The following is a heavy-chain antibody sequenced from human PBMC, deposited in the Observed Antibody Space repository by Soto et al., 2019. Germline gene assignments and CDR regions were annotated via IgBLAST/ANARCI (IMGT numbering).Heavy chain of an antibody. CDR1: GFNFKKFA. CDR3: AKADGQQWLIPHLDN. V-gene: IGHV3-23*01. D-gene: IGHD6-19*01. J-gene: IGHJ4*02. CDR2: ISCCGGSA. Sequence: EVQLLESGGGVVQPGGSLRLSCVASGFNFKKFAMAWVRQAAGEGLEWVSGISCCGGSASYADSVKGRFSIARDDSKNTVSLQFNSLRVEDTAQYYCAKADGQQWLIPHLDNWGQGTLVTV.